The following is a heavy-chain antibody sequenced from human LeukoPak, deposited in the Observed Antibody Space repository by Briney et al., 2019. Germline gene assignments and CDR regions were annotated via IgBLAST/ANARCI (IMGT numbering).Heavy chain of an antibody. CDR2: ISRYSGAT. CDR3: FSWAGGNSDVASFDY. CDR1: GYISSDYY. D-gene: IGHD2-21*01. J-gene: IGHJ4*02. Sequence: GASVKLSCKASGYISSDYYTHWVRQAPGRGFEWMVWISRYSGATKLAQKSLGRVTLTSDTSISTDYVALSNLASDDPGVSYCFSWAGGNSDVASFDYWGQGTLVIVSS. V-gene: IGHV1-2*02.